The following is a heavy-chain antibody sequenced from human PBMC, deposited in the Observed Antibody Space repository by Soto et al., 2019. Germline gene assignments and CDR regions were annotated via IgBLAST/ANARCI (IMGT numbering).Heavy chain of an antibody. CDR1: GGSIISGGYS. V-gene: IGHV4-30-2*01. CDR3: ARATNYYYGSGSWFDP. D-gene: IGHD3-10*01. J-gene: IGHJ5*02. Sequence: SDTLSLTCAVSGGSIISGGYSWMWIRQPPGKGLEWIGYIYHSGSTYYNPSLKSRVTISVDRSKNQFSLKLSSVTAADTAVYYCARATNYYYGSGSWFDPWGQGTLVTVSS. CDR2: IYHSGST.